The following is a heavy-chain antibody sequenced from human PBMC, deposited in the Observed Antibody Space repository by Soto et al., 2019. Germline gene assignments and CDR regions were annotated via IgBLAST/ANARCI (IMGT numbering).Heavy chain of an antibody. CDR1: GGSISSYY. CDR3: ASLGGLRYFDWWIDY. CDR2: IYYSGST. J-gene: IGHJ4*02. Sequence: SETLSLTCTVSGGSISSYYWSWIRQPPGKGLEWIGYIYYSGSTNYNPSLKSRVTISVDTSKNQFSLKLSSVTAADTAVYYCASLGGLRYFDWWIDYWGQGTLVTVS. V-gene: IGHV4-59*01. D-gene: IGHD3-9*01.